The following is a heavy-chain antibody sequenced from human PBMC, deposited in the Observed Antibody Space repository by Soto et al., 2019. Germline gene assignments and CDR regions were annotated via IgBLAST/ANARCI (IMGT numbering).Heavy chain of an antibody. CDR1: GASISSGDYF. Sequence: SETLSLTCTVSGASISSGDYFWSWIRQSPGKGLEWIGYIYDSGSSYYNPSLKSRVTMSVDTSKNQFSLKLRSVTAADTAVYYCTREKGYISGPKNFDYWGQGTLVTVSS. CDR3: TREKGYISGPKNFDY. J-gene: IGHJ4*02. CDR2: IYDSGSS. D-gene: IGHD5-12*01. V-gene: IGHV4-30-4*01.